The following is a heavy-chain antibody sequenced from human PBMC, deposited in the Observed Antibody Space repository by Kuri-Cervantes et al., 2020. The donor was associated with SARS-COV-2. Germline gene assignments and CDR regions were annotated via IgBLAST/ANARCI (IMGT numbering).Heavy chain of an antibody. Sequence: GSLRLSCAASGFTFSSYSMNWVRQAPGKGLEWIGEINHSGSTNYNPSLKSRVTISVDTSKNQFSLKLSSVTAADTAVYYCARTYWSSSGWYNWFDPWGQGTLVTVSS. CDR3: ARTYWSSSGWYNWFDP. J-gene: IGHJ5*02. CDR1: GFTFSSYS. CDR2: INHSGST. D-gene: IGHD6-19*01. V-gene: IGHV4-34*01.